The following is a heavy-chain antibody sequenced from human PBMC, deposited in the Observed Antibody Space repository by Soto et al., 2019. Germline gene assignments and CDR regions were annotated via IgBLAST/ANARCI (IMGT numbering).Heavy chain of an antibody. Sequence: GASVKVSCTASGGAFYSYAISWVLQAAGAWIEWMGKIIPLFTTANYAQKLQGRVTITAGESTGTAYMQRISLRSEATPVYYCVSAYYDTNDHYYCYLGQGTLVTISS. CDR3: VSAYYDTNDHYYCY. CDR1: GGAFYSYA. D-gene: IGHD3-22*01. CDR2: IIPLFTTA. V-gene: IGHV1-69*13. J-gene: IGHJ4*02.